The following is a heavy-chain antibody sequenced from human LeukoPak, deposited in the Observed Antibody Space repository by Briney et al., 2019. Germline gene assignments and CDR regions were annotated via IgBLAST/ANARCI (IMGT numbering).Heavy chain of an antibody. D-gene: IGHD3-22*01. CDR1: GFTFSSYG. V-gene: IGHV3-30*19. J-gene: IGHJ4*02. CDR2: IWYDGSNK. CDR3: ARGHYYDSSGSNPGY. Sequence: GGSLRLSCAASGFTFSSYGMHWVRQAPGKGLEWVAVIWYDGSNKYYADSVKGRFTISRDNSKNTLYLQMNSLRAEDTAVYYCARGHYYDSSGSNPGYWGQGTLVTVSS.